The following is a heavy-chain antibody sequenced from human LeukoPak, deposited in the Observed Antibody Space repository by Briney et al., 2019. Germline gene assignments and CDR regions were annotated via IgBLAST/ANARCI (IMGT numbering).Heavy chain of an antibody. D-gene: IGHD5-18*01. J-gene: IGHJ4*02. V-gene: IGHV3-23*01. CDR3: AKAIADSYGSFDY. Sequence: GSLRLSCAASGFTFSNYAMSWVRQVPGKGLEWVSAISGSGGSTFYADSVKGRFTISRDNSKKTLYLQMNSLRAEDTAVYYCAKAIADSYGSFDYWGQGTLVTVSS. CDR1: GFTFSNYA. CDR2: ISGSGGST.